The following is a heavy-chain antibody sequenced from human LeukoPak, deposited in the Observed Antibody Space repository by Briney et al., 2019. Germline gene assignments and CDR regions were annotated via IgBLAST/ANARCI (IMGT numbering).Heavy chain of an antibody. V-gene: IGHV3-23*05. CDR1: AFTFSSYG. CDR2: INTIGRTT. J-gene: IGHJ6*04. D-gene: IGHD2/OR15-2a*01. CDR3: ATDPVQNYYLNYVDI. Sequence: VGSLRLSCAASAFTFSSYGMSWVRQPPGKGLEWVASINTIGRTTYLADSVKGRFTISRDNSKKLLYLQMVGLRAEDTAMYFCATDPVQNYYLNYVDIGGKGTTVIVSS.